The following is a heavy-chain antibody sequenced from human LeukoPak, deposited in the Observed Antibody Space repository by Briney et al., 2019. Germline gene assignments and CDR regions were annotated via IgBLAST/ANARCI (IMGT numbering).Heavy chain of an antibody. J-gene: IGHJ5*02. CDR3: ARGGMITFGGVIAGNWFAP. Sequence: ASVKVSCKASGYTFISHYMHWVRQAPGQGLEWMGIINPSGGSTNYAQKFQGRVTMTRDMSTSTVYMELSSLISEDTAVYYCARGGMITFGGVIAGNWFAPWGQGTLVTVSS. V-gene: IGHV1-46*01. D-gene: IGHD3-16*02. CDR1: GYTFISHY. CDR2: INPSGGST.